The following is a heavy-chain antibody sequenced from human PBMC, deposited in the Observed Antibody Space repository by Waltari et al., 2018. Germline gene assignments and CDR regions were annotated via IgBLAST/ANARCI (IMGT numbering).Heavy chain of an antibody. CDR1: GFTFSTYA. D-gene: IGHD6-6*01. CDR2: ISGTGGSP. Sequence: EVQLVESGGGLVQPGGSLRLSCAASGFTFSTYAMSWVRQAPGKGLEWASGISGTGGSPYYADSVKGRFTISRDNSENALYLQMNNLRAEDTAVYYWAAWGAYSSAFWGQGTLVTVSS. J-gene: IGHJ4*02. CDR3: AAWGAYSSAF. V-gene: IGHV3-23*04.